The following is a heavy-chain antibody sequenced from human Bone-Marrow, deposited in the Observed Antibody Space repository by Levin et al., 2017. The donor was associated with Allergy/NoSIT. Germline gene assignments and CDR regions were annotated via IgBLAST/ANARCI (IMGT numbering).Heavy chain of an antibody. CDR2: ISTSGST. Sequence: SETLSLTCTVSGGSISSDSYFWSWIRQPAGKGLEWIGRISTSGSTNYNPSLKSRVTISIDTSKNQFSLKLTSVTAADTAVYYCAREAYSSGRANWFDPWGQGTLVTVSS. CDR3: AREAYSSGRANWFDP. D-gene: IGHD6-19*01. J-gene: IGHJ5*02. CDR1: GGSISSDSYF. V-gene: IGHV4-61*02.